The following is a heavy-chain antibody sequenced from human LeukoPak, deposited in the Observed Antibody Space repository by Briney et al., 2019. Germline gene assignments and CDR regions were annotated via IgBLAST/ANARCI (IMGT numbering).Heavy chain of an antibody. CDR2: ISSSGSTI. D-gene: IGHD3-22*01. V-gene: IGHV3-48*03. CDR3: ARDQRDYYDSSGYLAAFDI. J-gene: IGHJ3*02. CDR1: GFTFSSYE. Sequence: GGSLRLSCAASGFTFSSYEMNWVRQAPGKGLEWVSYISSSGSTIYYADSVKGRFTTSRDNAKNSLYLQMNSLRAEDTAVYYCARDQRDYYDSSGYLAAFDIWGQGAMVTVSS.